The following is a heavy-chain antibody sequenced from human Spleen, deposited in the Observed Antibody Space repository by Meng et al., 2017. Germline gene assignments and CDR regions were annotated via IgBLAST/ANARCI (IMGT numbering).Heavy chain of an antibody. Sequence: GGSLRLSCAASGFTFSSYGMHWVRQAPGKGLEWVAVIWYDGSNKYYADSVKGRFTISRDNSKNTLYLQMNSLRAEDTAVYYCAKRSYGDYLTGVWGQGTTVTVSS. CDR2: IWYDGSNK. CDR1: GFTFSSYG. CDR3: AKRSYGDYLTGV. J-gene: IGHJ6*02. V-gene: IGHV3-33*06. D-gene: IGHD4-17*01.